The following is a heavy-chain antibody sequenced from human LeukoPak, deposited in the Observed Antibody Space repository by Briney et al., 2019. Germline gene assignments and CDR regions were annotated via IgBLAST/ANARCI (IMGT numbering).Heavy chain of an antibody. CDR3: VRGQYSAFDI. D-gene: IGHD2-21*01. CDR1: RDSVSGNIVA. J-gene: IGHJ3*02. V-gene: IGHV6-1*01. CDR2: TYRGSS. Sequence: SQTLSLTCAVSRDSVSGNIVAWNWIRQSPSRGLEWLGRTYRGSSYYAPSMKSRISISPDTSKNQFSLHLNSVTPEDTAVYFCVRGQYSAFDIWGQGTLVIVSS.